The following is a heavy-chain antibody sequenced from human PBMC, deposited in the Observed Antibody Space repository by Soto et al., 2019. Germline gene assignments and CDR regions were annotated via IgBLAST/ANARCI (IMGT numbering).Heavy chain of an antibody. Sequence: SETLSLTCAVSGGPISGYYWSWIRRPPGGGLEWIGYIFYGGDTKYNPSVNSRVTISVDMSKNHFSLQLKSVTAADTAMYYCARGPTHYYFDYRGQGSLVTVSS. J-gene: IGHJ4*02. V-gene: IGHV4-59*01. CDR1: GGPISGYY. CDR3: ARGPTHYYFDY. CDR2: IFYGGDT.